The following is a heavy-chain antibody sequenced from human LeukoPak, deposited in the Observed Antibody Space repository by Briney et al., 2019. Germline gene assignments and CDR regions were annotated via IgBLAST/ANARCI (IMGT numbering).Heavy chain of an antibody. CDR1: GFTFSSYA. V-gene: IGHV3-30*04. Sequence: PGRSLRLSCAASGFTFSSYAMHWVRQAPGKGLEWVAVISNDGSNKYYADSVKGRFTISRDNSKNTLYLQMNSLRAEDTAVYYCARDLSESPTYYYDSSGFPPGIWGQGTMVTVSS. J-gene: IGHJ3*02. CDR3: ARDLSESPTYYYDSSGFPPGI. CDR2: ISNDGSNK. D-gene: IGHD3-22*01.